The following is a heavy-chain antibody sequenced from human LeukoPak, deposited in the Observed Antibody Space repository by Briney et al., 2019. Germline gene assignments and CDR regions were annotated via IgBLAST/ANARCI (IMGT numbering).Heavy chain of an antibody. CDR3: TAGNYRFDN. J-gene: IGHJ4*02. CDR1: GFTFDNSW. D-gene: IGHD1-7*01. V-gene: IGHV3-74*01. CDR2: ISPDGITT. Sequence: PRGSLRLSCAASGFTFDNSWIHWVRQGPGRGLVWVSRISPDGITTNYADSVKGRFTTSRDNAMNTLYLQMNSLRAEDTAVYCATAGNYRFDNWGQGTLVTVSS.